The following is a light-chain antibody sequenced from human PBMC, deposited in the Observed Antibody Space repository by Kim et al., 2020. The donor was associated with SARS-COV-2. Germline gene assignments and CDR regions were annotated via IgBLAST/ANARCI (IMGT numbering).Light chain of an antibody. CDR2: GGS. J-gene: IGKJ2*03. Sequence: EIVLTQSPGTLSLSPVERATLSCLASQSVSSSYLAWYQQKPGQAPRLLIYGGSSSATGIPDRFSGSGSGTDFTLTISRLEPEDFAVYYCQEYGSSPFMYSFGKGTKLEI. CDR1: QSVSSSY. V-gene: IGKV3-20*01. CDR3: QEYGSSPFMYS.